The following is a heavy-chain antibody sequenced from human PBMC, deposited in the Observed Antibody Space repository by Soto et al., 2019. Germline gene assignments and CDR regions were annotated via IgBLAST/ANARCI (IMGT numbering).Heavy chain of an antibody. J-gene: IGHJ6*02. CDR1: GFTFSSYG. D-gene: IGHD5-12*01. CDR3: ARFGTVYSGYDQQVSYYYHGMDV. CDR2: IWYDGSNK. V-gene: IGHV3-33*01. Sequence: PXGSLGLSCAASGFTFSSYGMHGVRQAPGKGLEWVAVIWYDGSNKYYADSVKGRFTISRDNSKNTLYLLMNSLRAEDTAVYYCARFGTVYSGYDQQVSYYYHGMDVWGQGTTVTVSS.